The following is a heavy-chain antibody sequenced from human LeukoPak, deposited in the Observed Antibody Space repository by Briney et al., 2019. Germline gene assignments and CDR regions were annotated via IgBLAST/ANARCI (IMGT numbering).Heavy chain of an antibody. Sequence: GGSLRLSCSASGFTFSRYAMHWVRQAPGKGLEYVSAISNNGGSTYYADSVKGRFTISRDNSKNTLYLQMSSLRAEDTAVYYCVKDLDNHYYQTLFDYWGQGTLVTVSS. CDR2: ISNNGGST. J-gene: IGHJ4*02. D-gene: IGHD1-14*01. CDR1: GFTFSRYA. V-gene: IGHV3-64D*06. CDR3: VKDLDNHYYQTLFDY.